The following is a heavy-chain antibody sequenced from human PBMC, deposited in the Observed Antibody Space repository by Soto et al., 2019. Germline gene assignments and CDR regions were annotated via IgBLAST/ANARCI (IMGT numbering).Heavy chain of an antibody. CDR3: ARHTPGYYGSGSYQDY. CDR1: GYSFTSYW. V-gene: IGHV5-10-1*01. D-gene: IGHD3-10*01. CDR2: IDPSDSYT. Sequence: PGESLKISCKGSGYSFTSYWISWVRQMPGEGLEWMGRIDPSDSYTNYSPSFQGHVTISADKSISTAYLQWSSLKASDTAMYYCARHTPGYYGSGSYQDYWGQGTLVTVSS. J-gene: IGHJ4*02.